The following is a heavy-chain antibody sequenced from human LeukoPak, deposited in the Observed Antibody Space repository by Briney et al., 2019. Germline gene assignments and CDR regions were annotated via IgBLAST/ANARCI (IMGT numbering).Heavy chain of an antibody. CDR2: ITSSGTNR. Sequence: GGSLRLSCVASGFTFSNYAMSWVRQAPGKGLEWVSAITSSGTNRYYADSLKGRFTTSRDNSKNTVFLQMNSLRHEDTAIYYCVIWGDYDVLTGYYVPDYWGQGTLVTVAS. CDR1: GFTFSNYA. CDR3: VIWGDYDVLTGYYVPDY. J-gene: IGHJ4*02. V-gene: IGHV3-23*01. D-gene: IGHD3-9*01.